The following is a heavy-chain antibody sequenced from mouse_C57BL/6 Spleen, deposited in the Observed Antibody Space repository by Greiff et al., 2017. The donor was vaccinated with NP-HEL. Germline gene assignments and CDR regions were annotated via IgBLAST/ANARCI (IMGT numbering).Heavy chain of an antibody. CDR1: GYTFTDYN. CDR3: ARDGGDDGGDAMDY. Sequence: EVQLQQSGPELVKPGASVKMSCKASGYTFTDYNMHWVKQSHGKSLEWIGYINPNNGGTSYNQKFKGKATLTVNKSSSTAYMELRSLTPEDSAVYYCARDGGDDGGDAMDYWGQGTSVTVSS. CDR2: INPNNGGT. V-gene: IGHV1-22*01. D-gene: IGHD2-2*01. J-gene: IGHJ4*01.